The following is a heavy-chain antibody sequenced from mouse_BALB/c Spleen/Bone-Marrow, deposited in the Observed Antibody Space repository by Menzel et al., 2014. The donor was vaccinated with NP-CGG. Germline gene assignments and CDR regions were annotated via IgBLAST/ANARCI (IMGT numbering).Heavy chain of an antibody. D-gene: IGHD2-14*01. Sequence: EVMLVESGGGLVQPGRSLKLSCAASGFDFSRYWMNWVRQAPGKGLEWIGEINPDSSTINYTPSLKDKFIISRDNAKNTLCLQMSKVRSEDTALYYCARPYYRYLYFYYWGQGTTLTVSS. CDR2: INPDSSTI. V-gene: IGHV4-1*02. CDR3: ARPYYRYLYFYY. J-gene: IGHJ2*01. CDR1: GFDFSRYW.